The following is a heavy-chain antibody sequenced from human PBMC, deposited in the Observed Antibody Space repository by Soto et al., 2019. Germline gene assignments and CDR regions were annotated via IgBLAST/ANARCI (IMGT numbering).Heavy chain of an antibody. CDR2: INHSGST. Sequence: SETLSLTCAVYGGSFSGYYWSWIRQPPGKGLEWIGEINHSGSTNYNPSLKSRVTISVGTSKNQFSLKLSSVTAADTAVYYCARGRITGTLRNYYYYGMDVWGQGTTVTVSS. D-gene: IGHD1-7*01. CDR3: ARGRITGTLRNYYYYGMDV. CDR1: GGSFSGYY. V-gene: IGHV4-34*01. J-gene: IGHJ6*02.